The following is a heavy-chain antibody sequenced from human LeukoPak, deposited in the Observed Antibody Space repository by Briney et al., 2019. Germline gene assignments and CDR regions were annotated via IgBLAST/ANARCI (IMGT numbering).Heavy chain of an antibody. CDR3: AKVTYGSGTYGAFDS. CDR1: GFTFSSHG. J-gene: IGHJ4*02. CDR2: NT. D-gene: IGHD3-10*01. Sequence: GGSLRLSCAASGFTFSSHGMSWVRQAPGKGLEWVSTNTYYANSVKGRFTISRDNSKNALYLQMNSLRAEDTAVYYCAKVTYGSGTYGAFDSWGQGTLVTVSS. V-gene: IGHV3-23*01.